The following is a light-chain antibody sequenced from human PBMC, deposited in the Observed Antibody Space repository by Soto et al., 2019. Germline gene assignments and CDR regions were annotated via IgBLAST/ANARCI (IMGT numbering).Light chain of an antibody. J-gene: IGKJ4*01. CDR2: TAS. V-gene: IGKV1-9*01. Sequence: DIQLTQSPSFLSASVGDRVTITCRASQGINNYLAWFQQKPGKAPKLLIYTASTLQSGVPSRFSGSGSGTELTLTISSLQPEDSATYYCQQLNSYPRTFGGGSKVEI. CDR3: QQLNSYPRT. CDR1: QGINNY.